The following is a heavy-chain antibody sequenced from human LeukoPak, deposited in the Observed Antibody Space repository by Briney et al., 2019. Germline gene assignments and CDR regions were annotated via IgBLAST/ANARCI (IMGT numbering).Heavy chain of an antibody. D-gene: IGHD6-19*01. CDR1: GGSIGSSY. J-gene: IGHJ5*02. Sequence: SETLSLTCTVSGGSIGSSYWSWNRQPAGKGLEWIGRFFTGGSTYYNPSLKSRVTISVDTSKNQFSLKLSSVTAADTAVYYCARGVSSGWYVLGFDPWGQGTLVTVSS. V-gene: IGHV4-4*07. CDR3: ARGVSSGWYVLGFDP. CDR2: FFTGGST.